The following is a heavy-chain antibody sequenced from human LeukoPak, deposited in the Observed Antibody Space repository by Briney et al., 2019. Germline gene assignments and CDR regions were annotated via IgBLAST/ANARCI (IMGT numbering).Heavy chain of an antibody. J-gene: IGHJ3*02. CDR2: ISGSGGST. CDR3: AKMSLCVAGSMGAFDI. Sequence: GGSLRLSCAASGFTFSSYAMSWVRQAPGKGLEWVSAISGSGGSTYYADSVKGRFTISRDNSKNTLYLQMNSLRAEDTAVYYCAKMSLCVAGSMGAFDIWGQGTMVTVSS. CDR1: GFTFSSYA. V-gene: IGHV3-23*01. D-gene: IGHD6-19*01.